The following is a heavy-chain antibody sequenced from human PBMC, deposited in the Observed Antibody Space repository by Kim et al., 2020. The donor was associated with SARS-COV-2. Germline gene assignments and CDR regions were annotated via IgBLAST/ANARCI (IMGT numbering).Heavy chain of an antibody. CDR2: ISYDGSNK. V-gene: IGHV3-30*18. D-gene: IGHD5-12*01. J-gene: IGHJ4*02. CDR3: AKDHPRFRGYSGYGPDY. CDR1: GFTFSSYG. Sequence: GGSLRLSCAASGFTFSSYGMHWVRQAPGKGLEWVAVISYDGSNKYYADSVKGRFTISRDNSKNTLYLQMNSLRAEDTAVYYCAKDHPRFRGYSGYGPDYWGQGTLVTVSS.